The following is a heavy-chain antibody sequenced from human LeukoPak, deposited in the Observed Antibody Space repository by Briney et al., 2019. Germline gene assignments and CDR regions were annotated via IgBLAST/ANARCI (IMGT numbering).Heavy chain of an antibody. Sequence: AESLSLTCTATGSTFTTSAMHWAPHAPATGTKCPPFIRYDGSNKYYADSVKGRFTISRDNSEYTLYLQMNSVRADDTAVYYCAKPIVGATPFLEYYMDVWGKGTTVTVSS. CDR2: IRYDGSNK. V-gene: IGHV3-30*02. D-gene: IGHD1-26*01. CDR1: GSTFTTSA. J-gene: IGHJ6*03. CDR3: AKPIVGATPFLEYYMDV.